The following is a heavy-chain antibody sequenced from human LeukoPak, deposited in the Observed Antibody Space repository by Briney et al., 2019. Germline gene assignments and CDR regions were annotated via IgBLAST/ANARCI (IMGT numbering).Heavy chain of an antibody. CDR2: IKSKTDGGTT. J-gene: IGHJ4*02. V-gene: IGHV3-15*01. CDR3: TTDIVGTA. Sequence: EWVGRIKSKTDGGTTDYASPVKGRFTISRDDSKNTLYLRMNSLKTEDTAVYYCTTDIVGTAWGQGTLVTVSS. D-gene: IGHD1-26*01.